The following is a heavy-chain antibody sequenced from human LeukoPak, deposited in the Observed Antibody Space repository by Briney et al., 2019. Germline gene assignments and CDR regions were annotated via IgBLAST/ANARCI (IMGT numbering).Heavy chain of an antibody. Sequence: PGGSLRLSCAASGFTFSSYSMNWVRQAPGKGLEWVSSISSSSSYIYYADSAKGRFTISRDNAKNSLYLQMNSLRAEDTAVYYCARRCSSTSCFDYWGQGTLVTVSS. CDR2: ISSSSSYI. CDR3: ARRCSSTSCFDY. V-gene: IGHV3-21*01. D-gene: IGHD2-2*01. J-gene: IGHJ4*02. CDR1: GFTFSSYS.